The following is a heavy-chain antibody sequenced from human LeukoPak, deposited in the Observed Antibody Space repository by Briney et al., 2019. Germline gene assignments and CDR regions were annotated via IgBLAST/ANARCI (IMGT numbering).Heavy chain of an antibody. D-gene: IGHD3-10*01. CDR2: ISGSGATT. V-gene: IGHV3-23*01. CDR3: AKGGRSYWFDP. Sequence: GGSLRLSCAASGFTSSDCVMSWVRQAPGKGLEWVSVISGSGATTSYADSVKGRFTISRDNSKNTLYLQMNSLRAEDTAVYYCAKGGRSYWFDPWGQGTLVTVSS. J-gene: IGHJ5*02. CDR1: GFTSSDCV.